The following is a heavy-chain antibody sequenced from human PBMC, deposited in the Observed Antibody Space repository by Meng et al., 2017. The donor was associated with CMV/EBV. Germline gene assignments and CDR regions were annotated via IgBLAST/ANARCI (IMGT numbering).Heavy chain of an antibody. CDR2: IYPDDSDT. CDR1: GYTFTSYW. D-gene: IGHD2-2*01. CDR3: ARNYWGGYWSSDTCHPPDY. Sequence: SCKGSGYTFTSYWIGWVRQMPGKGLEWMGIIYPDDSDTRYSPSFQGQFTISADKSISTAYLQWSSLKASDTAKYYCARNYWGGYWSSDTCHPPDYWGQGTLVTVSS. J-gene: IGHJ4*02. V-gene: IGHV5-51*01.